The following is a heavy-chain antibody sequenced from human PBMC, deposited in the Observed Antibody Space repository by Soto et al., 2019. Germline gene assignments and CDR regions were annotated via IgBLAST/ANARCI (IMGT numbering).Heavy chain of an antibody. CDR1: GFTFSSYG. D-gene: IGHD1-26*01. Sequence: VGSLRLSCAAAGFTFSSYGMGWVRQTPGKGLEWVASIFDTNSNTFYADSVKGRFTISRDNSKSTLYLQMNSLRAEDTALYYCVKREPRGGEKYLDYWGQGTLVTVSS. V-gene: IGHV3-23*01. CDR2: IFDTNSNT. J-gene: IGHJ4*02. CDR3: VKREPRGGEKYLDY.